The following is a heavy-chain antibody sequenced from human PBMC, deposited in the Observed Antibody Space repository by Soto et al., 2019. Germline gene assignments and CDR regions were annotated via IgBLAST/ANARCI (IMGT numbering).Heavy chain of an antibody. D-gene: IGHD2-15*01. CDR2: ISYVETNE. CDR1: GFTFSSYA. CDR3: ARAPLAAFHYFDY. V-gene: IGHV3-30-3*01. Sequence: PGGSLRLSCAASGFTFSSYAMHWARQAPGKGLEWVAFISYVETNEYYADSVKGRFTISRDNSRNTVYVQMNGLRTEDTAVYYCARAPLAAFHYFDYWGQGTLVTVSS. J-gene: IGHJ4*02.